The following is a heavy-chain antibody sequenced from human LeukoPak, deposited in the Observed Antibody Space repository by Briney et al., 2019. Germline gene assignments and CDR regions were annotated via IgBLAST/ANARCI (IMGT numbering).Heavy chain of an antibody. D-gene: IGHD1-26*01. Sequence: GGSLRLSCAASGFTFSFYAMSWVRQAPGKGLEWVAFIRYDGSNKYYADSVKGRFTISRDNSKNTLYLQMNSLRAEDTAVHYCAALRGSYSGGFDYWGQGTLVTVSS. CDR2: IRYDGSNK. V-gene: IGHV3-30*02. CDR1: GFTFSFYA. J-gene: IGHJ4*02. CDR3: AALRGSYSGGFDY.